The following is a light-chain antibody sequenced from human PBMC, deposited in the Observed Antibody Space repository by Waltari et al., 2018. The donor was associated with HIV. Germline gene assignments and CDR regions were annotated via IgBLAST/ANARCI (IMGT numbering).Light chain of an antibody. CDR2: EVN. CDR3: CSFAGDKDGQLSKYV. V-gene: IGLV2-23*02. Sequence: QSALTQPASVSGSLGQSVRISCTGTSRDVGRHNVVSWYKLKPGKVPKLLIFEVNKRPSGISSRFSGSRSGNTASLTISGLQLDDEADYFCCSFAGDKDGQLSKYVFGTGTTVTV. J-gene: IGLJ1*01. CDR1: SRDVGRHNV.